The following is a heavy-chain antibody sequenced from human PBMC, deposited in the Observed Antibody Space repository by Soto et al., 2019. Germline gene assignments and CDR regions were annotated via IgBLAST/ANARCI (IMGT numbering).Heavy chain of an antibody. V-gene: IGHV1-69*12. CDR3: AREGLVLVPTNVNSDYYYSAMDV. CDR1: GDTFSTYT. J-gene: IGHJ6*02. Sequence: QVQLVQSGAEVKKPGSSVKVSCKASGDTFSTYTITWMRQAPGQGLEWMGGIIPRSATSKYAQKFQGRVTSPADDSPSTVYRELRTLRPDDTAVYYCAREGLVLVPTNVNSDYYYSAMDVWGQGTTVTVSS. CDR2: IIPRSATS. D-gene: IGHD2-8*01.